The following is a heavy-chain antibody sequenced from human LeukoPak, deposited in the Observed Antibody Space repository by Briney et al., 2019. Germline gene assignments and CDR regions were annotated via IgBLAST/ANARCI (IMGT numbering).Heavy chain of an antibody. D-gene: IGHD6-6*01. CDR1: GFTFSGYP. CDR3: ARLLSSGSTRRIYEY. Sequence: GGSLRLSCAASGFTFSGYPMHWVSQAPGKGLEYVSAITSDGGGTYYASSVRGRFTISRDNSMNTLYLQMGGLRDEDMAVYYCARLLSSGSTRRIYEYWGQGTLVTVSS. J-gene: IGHJ4*02. V-gene: IGHV3-64*01. CDR2: ITSDGGGT.